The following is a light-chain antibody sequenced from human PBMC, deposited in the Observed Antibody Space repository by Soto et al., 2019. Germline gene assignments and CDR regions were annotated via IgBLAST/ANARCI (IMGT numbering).Light chain of an antibody. J-gene: IGKJ1*01. Sequence: DIQMTQSPSTLSGSVGDRVTITCRASQNINSWLAWYQQKPGSAPKVLIYDASSLESGVPSRFSGSRSETEFTLTISSLQPDDFATYYCQQYDTYWTFGQGTKVDIK. CDR2: DAS. CDR3: QQYDTYWT. CDR1: QNINSW. V-gene: IGKV1-5*01.